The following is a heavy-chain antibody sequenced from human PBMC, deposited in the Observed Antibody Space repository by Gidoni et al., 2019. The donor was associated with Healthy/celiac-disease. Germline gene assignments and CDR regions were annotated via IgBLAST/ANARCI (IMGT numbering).Heavy chain of an antibody. V-gene: IGHV3-66*01. CDR2: IYSGGST. Sequence: EVQLVESGGGWVQPGGSLRLSCAASGFTVSSNYMSWIRQAPGKGLEWVSVIYSGGSTYYADSVKGRFTISRDNSKNTLYLQMNSLRAEDTAVYYCARAVRGGASYYYYYYMDVWGKGTTVTVSS. CDR3: ARAVRGGASYYYYYYMDV. D-gene: IGHD3-10*02. CDR1: GFTVSSNY. J-gene: IGHJ6*03.